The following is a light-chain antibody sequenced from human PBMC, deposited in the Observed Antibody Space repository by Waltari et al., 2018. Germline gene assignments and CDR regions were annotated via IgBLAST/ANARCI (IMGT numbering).Light chain of an antibody. V-gene: IGKV1-5*03. CDR1: QSISNY. J-gene: IGKJ2*03. CDR3: QQYNTYSS. Sequence: DIQMTQSPSTLSACAGDTITITCRASQSISNYLAWYQQKPGKAPKLLIYKASSSGSAVPSRFSGSGSGTEFTLTISSLQPDDFSTYYCQQYNTYSSFGQGTKLEIK. CDR2: KAS.